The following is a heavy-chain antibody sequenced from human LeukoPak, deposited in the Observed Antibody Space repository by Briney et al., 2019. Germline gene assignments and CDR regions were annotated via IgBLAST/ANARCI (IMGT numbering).Heavy chain of an antibody. J-gene: IGHJ4*02. V-gene: IGHV3-48*03. CDR2: ISSSDGTI. Sequence: GGSLRLSCAASGFTFSSYEMNWVRQAPGKGLEWVSYISSSDGTIYYADSVKGRFTISRDNAKNSLFLQMNSLRAEDTAVYYCARSMIVGATRSGYFNSWGQGTLVTVSS. CDR3: ARSMIVGATRSGYFNS. CDR1: GFTFSSYE. D-gene: IGHD1-26*01.